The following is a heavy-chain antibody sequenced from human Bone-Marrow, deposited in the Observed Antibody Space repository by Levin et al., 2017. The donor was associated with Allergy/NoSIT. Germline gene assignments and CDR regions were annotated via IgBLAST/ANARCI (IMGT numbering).Heavy chain of an antibody. CDR2: LWYDGSYQ. V-gene: IGHV3-33*06. Sequence: SCTASGFNFRSYGMYWVRQAPGKGLEWVAALWYDGSYQYYADSVKGRFTISRDNPKRTLYLQMNNLRAEDTAVYYCAKSLGGGNSPAGFDYWGQGALVTVSS. CDR3: AKSLGGGNSPAGFDY. J-gene: IGHJ4*02. CDR1: GFNFRSYG. D-gene: IGHD4-23*01.